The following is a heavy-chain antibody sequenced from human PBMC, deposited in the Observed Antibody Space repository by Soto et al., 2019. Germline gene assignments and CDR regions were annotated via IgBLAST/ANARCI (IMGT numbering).Heavy chain of an antibody. J-gene: IGHJ4*02. CDR2: IYHSGGT. CDR3: ARDSRSGYYLEY. Sequence: QLQLQESGSGLVKPSETLSLTCAVSGDSISSGGYSWNWIRQPPGKAPEWIGYIYHSGGTDYNPSLKRRVTITVDSSKNQFSLKLSSVTAADTAVYYCARDSRSGYYLEYWGQGTLVTVSS. D-gene: IGHD3-22*01. V-gene: IGHV4-30-2*01. CDR1: GDSISSGGYS.